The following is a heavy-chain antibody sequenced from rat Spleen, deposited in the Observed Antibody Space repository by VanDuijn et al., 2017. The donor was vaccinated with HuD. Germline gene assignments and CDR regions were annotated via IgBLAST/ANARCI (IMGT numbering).Heavy chain of an antibody. CDR2: IRNGGST. D-gene: IGHD1-10*01. J-gene: IGHJ4*01. CDR3: SRDYNNYVGGVMDV. V-gene: IGHV2-65*01. CDR1: GFSLTSYY. Sequence: QVQLKETGPGLVQPTQTLSITCTVSGFSLTSYYIQWVRQTPGKGLEWMGFIRNGGSTEYNSEFKSRLSISRDTSKNQVFLKMNSLKTEDTGVYYCSRDYNNYVGGVMDVWGQGASVTVSS.